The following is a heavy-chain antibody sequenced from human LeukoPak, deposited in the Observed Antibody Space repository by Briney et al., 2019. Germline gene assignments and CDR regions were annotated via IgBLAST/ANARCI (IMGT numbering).Heavy chain of an antibody. CDR1: GFTFSSYW. CDR2: INGDGSST. J-gene: IGHJ2*01. CDR3: ARGPPWYFDL. D-gene: IGHD6-25*01. V-gene: IGHV3-74*01. Sequence: PGGSLRLSCAASGFTFSSYWMHWVRQAPGKGLVWVSRINGDGSSTAYADSVKGRFTISRDNAKNTLYLQMNSLTAEDTAVYYCARGPPWYFDLWGRGTLVAVCS.